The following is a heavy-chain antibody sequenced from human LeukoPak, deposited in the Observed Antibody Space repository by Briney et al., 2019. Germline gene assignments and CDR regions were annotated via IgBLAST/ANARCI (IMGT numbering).Heavy chain of an antibody. V-gene: IGHV4-4*07. CDR2: IYSSGST. D-gene: IGHD6-13*01. CDR1: GDTISGFS. CDR3: ARDRAGFFDD. J-gene: IGHJ4*02. Sequence: SETLSLTCTVSGDTISGFSWSWIRQPAGKGLEWIGRIYSSGSTNYSPPLRSRVTMSVDTKNQFSLKANSVTAADTAVYYCARDRAGFFDDWGQGTLVTVSS.